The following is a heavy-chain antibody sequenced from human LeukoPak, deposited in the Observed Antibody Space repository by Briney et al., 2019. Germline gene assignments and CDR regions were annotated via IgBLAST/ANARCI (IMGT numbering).Heavy chain of an antibody. CDR1: GDSITSRSFY. Sequence: SETLSLTCFVSGDSITSRSFYWGWIRQPPGKNLEWIGNVYYNGRTSYNPSLKTQVTISVDTSRNHFSLKLTSVTAADTAVYXCARRGNGSFYYFDDWGQGTLVTVSS. D-gene: IGHD1-26*01. V-gene: IGHV4-39*02. CDR3: ARRGNGSFYYFDD. J-gene: IGHJ4*02. CDR2: VYYNGRT.